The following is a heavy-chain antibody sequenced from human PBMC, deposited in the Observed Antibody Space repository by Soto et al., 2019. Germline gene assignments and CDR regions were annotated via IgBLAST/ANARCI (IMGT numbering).Heavy chain of an antibody. CDR1: GFTFSSYA. J-gene: IGHJ6*02. Sequence: PGGSLRLSCAASGFTFSSYAMSWVRQAPGKGLEWVSAISGNGADTSYADSVRGRFTISRDNSKDTLFLQMNSLRAEDTAIYYCAKVTIEVPAPGTAVWGQGTTVTVSS. V-gene: IGHV3-23*01. CDR2: ISGNGADT. CDR3: AKVTIEVPAPGTAV. D-gene: IGHD6-13*01.